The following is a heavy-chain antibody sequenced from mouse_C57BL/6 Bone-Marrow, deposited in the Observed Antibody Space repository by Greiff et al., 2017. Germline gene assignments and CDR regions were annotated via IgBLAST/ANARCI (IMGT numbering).Heavy chain of an antibody. CDR2: IWRGGST. CDR3: AKKGYDRGYYAMDY. CDR1: GFSLTSYG. Sequence: QVQLQQSGPGLVQPSQSLSITCTVSGFSLTSYGVHWVRQSPGKGLEWLGVIWRGGSTDYNAAFMSRLSITKDNSKSQVFFKMNSLQADDTAIYYCAKKGYDRGYYAMDYWGQGTSVTVSS. V-gene: IGHV2-5*01. D-gene: IGHD2-2*01. J-gene: IGHJ4*01.